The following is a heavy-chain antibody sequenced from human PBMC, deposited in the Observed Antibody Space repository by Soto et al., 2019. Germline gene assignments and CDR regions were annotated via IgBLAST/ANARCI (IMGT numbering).Heavy chain of an antibody. CDR3: AREDLVLVPTTVTSDYYYYAMDV. V-gene: IGHV1-69*12. CDR1: GDTLSTYT. D-gene: IGHD4-17*01. Sequence: QVQLVQSGAEVKKPGSSVKVSCKASGDTLSTYTITRMRQAPGQGLEWMGGIIPRSATSNYAQKFQGRVTLTADASTSTAYMELSSLRSEYIAVFYCAREDLVLVPTTVTSDYYYYAMDVWGQGTAVTVSS. CDR2: IIPRSATS. J-gene: IGHJ6*02.